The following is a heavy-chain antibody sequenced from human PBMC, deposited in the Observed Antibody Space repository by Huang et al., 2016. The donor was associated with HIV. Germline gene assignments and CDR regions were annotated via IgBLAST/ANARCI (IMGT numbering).Heavy chain of an antibody. CDR1: GYKFHIHA. CDR3: ARTKGKCDF. CDR2: MSGDKVST. V-gene: IGHV1-18*04. J-gene: IGHJ4*02. Sequence: QIHLVQSGPEVQQPGASVMVSFKASGYKFHIHAITWVRQTPGQGLEWMGKMSGDKVSTRFAQKFQDRLTTTTEVSTRTVNVELRSLRLDDTAVYYCARTKGKCDFWGQGALVTVSS.